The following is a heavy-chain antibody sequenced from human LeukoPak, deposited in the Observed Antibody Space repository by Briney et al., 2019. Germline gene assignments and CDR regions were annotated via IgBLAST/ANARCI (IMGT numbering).Heavy chain of an antibody. CDR3: VVRLGELSFLIPYYFDY. V-gene: IGHV3-23*01. J-gene: IGHJ4*02. CDR2: ISSSGGRT. Sequence: GGSLRLSCAASGFTFSTYAMSWVRQAPGKGLEWVSAISSSGGRTYYADSVKGRFTISRDNSKNTLYLQMNSLRAEDTAVYYCVVRLGELSFLIPYYFDYWGQGTLVTVSS. D-gene: IGHD3-16*02. CDR1: GFTFSTYA.